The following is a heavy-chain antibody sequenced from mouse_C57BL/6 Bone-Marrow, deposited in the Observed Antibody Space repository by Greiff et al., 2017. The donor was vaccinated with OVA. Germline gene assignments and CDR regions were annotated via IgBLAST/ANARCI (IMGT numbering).Heavy chain of an antibody. CDR1: GFTFSNYW. Sequence: EVQGVESGGGLVQPGGSMKLSCVASGFTFSNYWMNWVRQSPEKGLEWVAQIRLKSDNYATHYAESVKGRFTISRDDSQSSVYLQMNNLRAEDTGIYYCTGPDGSHPAWFAYGGQGTLVTVSA. J-gene: IGHJ3*01. CDR3: TGPDGSHPAWFAY. V-gene: IGHV6-3*01. D-gene: IGHD2-3*01. CDR2: IRLKSDNYAT.